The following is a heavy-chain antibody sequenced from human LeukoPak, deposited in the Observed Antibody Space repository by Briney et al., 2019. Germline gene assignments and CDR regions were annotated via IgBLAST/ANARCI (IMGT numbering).Heavy chain of an antibody. D-gene: IGHD5-12*01. CDR1: GFTFSSYG. V-gene: IGHV3-30*02. CDR3: AKDSVATGDYFDY. Sequence: GGSLRLSCAVSGFTFSSYGMHWVRQAPGKGLELVAFIRHHGSKKYYVDSVKGRLISSRDNSKNTLYLQMNSLRAEDTAVYYCAKDSVATGDYFDYWGQGTLVTVSS. J-gene: IGHJ4*02. CDR2: IRHHGSKK.